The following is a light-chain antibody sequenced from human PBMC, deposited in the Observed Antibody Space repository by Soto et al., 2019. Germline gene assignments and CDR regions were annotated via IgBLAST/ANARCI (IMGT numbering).Light chain of an antibody. V-gene: IGKV1-33*01. Sequence: DLQMTQSPSSLSASVGDRVTITCQASQDISNYLNWYQQKPGKAPKLLIYDACNLETGVPSRFSGSGSGTDFTFTISSLQPEDIATYYCQQYDNLPYTFGQGTKLEIK. CDR2: DAC. CDR1: QDISNY. J-gene: IGKJ2*01. CDR3: QQYDNLPYT.